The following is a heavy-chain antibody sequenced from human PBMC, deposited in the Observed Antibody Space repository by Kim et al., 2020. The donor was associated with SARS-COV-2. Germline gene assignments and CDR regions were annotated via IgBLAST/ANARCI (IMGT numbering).Heavy chain of an antibody. Sequence: APKFQGRVTITADESTRTAYMELSSLRCEDTAVYCCARFRLVGNYNWFDTWGQGTLVTVSS. CDR3: ARFRLVGNYNWFDT. J-gene: IGHJ5*02. D-gene: IGHD1-7*01. V-gene: IGHV1-69*01.